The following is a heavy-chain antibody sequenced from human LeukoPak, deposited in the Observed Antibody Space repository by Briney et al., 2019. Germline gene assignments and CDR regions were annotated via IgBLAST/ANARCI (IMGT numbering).Heavy chain of an antibody. V-gene: IGHV4-61*02. CDR3: ARRGSGWYYFDY. CDR1: GGSISSGSYY. Sequence: PSQTLSLTCTVSGGSISSGSYYWSWIRQLAGKGLEWIGRIYTSGSTNYNPSLKSRVTISVDTSKNQFSLKLSSVTAADTAVYYCARRGSGWYYFDYWGQGTLVTVSS. D-gene: IGHD6-19*01. CDR2: IYTSGST. J-gene: IGHJ4*02.